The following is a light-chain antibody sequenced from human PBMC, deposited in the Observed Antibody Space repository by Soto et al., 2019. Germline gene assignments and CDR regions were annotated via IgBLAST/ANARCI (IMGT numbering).Light chain of an antibody. CDR3: RSYAGSSNLGV. CDR2: EVS. Sequence: LTQPPSASGSPGQSVTISCTGTSSDVGGYNYVSWYQQHPGRAPKLMIYEVSKRPSGVPDRFSGSKSGSTASLTVSGLQPEDEADYYCRSYAGSSNLGVFGGGTKVNVL. V-gene: IGLV2-8*01. J-gene: IGLJ2*01. CDR1: SSDVGGYNY.